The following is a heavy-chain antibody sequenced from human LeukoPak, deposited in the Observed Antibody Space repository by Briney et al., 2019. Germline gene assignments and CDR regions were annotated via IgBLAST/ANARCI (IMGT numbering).Heavy chain of an antibody. CDR3: ARHSYSGYDRVFDY. CDR1: GGSFSGYY. D-gene: IGHD5-12*01. CDR2: IYYNGIT. J-gene: IGHJ4*02. V-gene: IGHV4-59*08. Sequence: SETLSLTCGVYGGSFSGYYWSWIRQPPGKGLEWIGYIYYNGITNYNPSLKSRVTISLDTSKKQFSLKLNSVTAADTAVYFCARHSYSGYDRVFDYWGQGTLVTVSS.